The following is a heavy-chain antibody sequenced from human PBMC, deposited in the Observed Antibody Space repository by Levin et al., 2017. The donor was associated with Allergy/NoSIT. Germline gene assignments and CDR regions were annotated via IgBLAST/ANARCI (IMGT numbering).Heavy chain of an antibody. Sequence: AASVKVSCKVSGYTLTELSMHWVRQAPGKGLEWMGGFDPEDGETIYAQKFQGRVTMTEDTSTDTAYMELSSLRSEDTAVYYCATSVGDQLLWGDSNHYFDYWGQGTLVTVSS. V-gene: IGHV1-24*01. D-gene: IGHD2-2*01. CDR2: FDPEDGET. CDR1: GYTLTELS. CDR3: ATSVGDQLLWGDSNHYFDY. J-gene: IGHJ4*02.